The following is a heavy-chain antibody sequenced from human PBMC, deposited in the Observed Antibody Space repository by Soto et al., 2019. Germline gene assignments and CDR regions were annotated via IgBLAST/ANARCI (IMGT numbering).Heavy chain of an antibody. Sequence: GGSLRLSCAASGFTFSSYSMNWVRQAPGKGLEWVSIITITVFIDYADSVKGRFTISRDNVKSSLYLQMNSLRAEDTAVYYCARDSREYNAYDYNWGQGTLVTVSS. V-gene: IGHV3-21*01. CDR2: IITITVFI. CDR3: ARDSREYNAYDYN. CDR1: GFTFSSYS. D-gene: IGHD5-12*01. J-gene: IGHJ4*02.